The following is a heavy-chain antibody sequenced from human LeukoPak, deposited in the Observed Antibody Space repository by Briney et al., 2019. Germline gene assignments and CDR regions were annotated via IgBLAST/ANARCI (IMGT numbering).Heavy chain of an antibody. CDR3: AKDNCSGGSCYFDY. D-gene: IGHD2-15*01. V-gene: IGHV3-30*18. CDR2: ISYDGSNK. CDR1: GFTFSSYG. J-gene: IGHJ4*02. Sequence: GRSLRLSCAASGFTFSSYGMHWVRQAPGKGLEWVAVISYDGSNKYYADSVKGRFTISRDNSMNTLYLQMNSLRAEDTAVYYCAKDNCSGGSCYFDYWGQGTLVTVSS.